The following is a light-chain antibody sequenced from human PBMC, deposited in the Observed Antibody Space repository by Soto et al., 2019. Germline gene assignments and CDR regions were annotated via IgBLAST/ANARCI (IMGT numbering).Light chain of an antibody. CDR2: DAS. CDR1: QSISSW. V-gene: IGKV1-5*01. CDR3: QQYNTYSSLT. Sequence: DIQMTESPSTLSASVGDRVTMTCRASQSISSWLAWYQQKLGRAPRLLIYDASSLESGVPSRFSGSGYGTEFTLTISSLQPDDFATYYCQQYNTYSSLTFGGGTKVDI. J-gene: IGKJ4*01.